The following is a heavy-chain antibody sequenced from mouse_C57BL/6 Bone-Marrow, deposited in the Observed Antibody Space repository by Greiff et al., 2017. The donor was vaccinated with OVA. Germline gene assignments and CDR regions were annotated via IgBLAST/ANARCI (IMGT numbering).Heavy chain of an antibody. CDR1: GYTFTSYW. Sequence: QVQLQQPGAELVKPGASVKMSCKASGYTFTSYWITWVKQRPGQGLEWIGDIYPGSGSTNYNEKFKSKATLTVDKSSSTAYMQLSSLTSEDSAVYYCARWYYYGMYFDYWGQGTTLTVSS. V-gene: IGHV1-55*01. D-gene: IGHD1-1*01. J-gene: IGHJ2*01. CDR2: IYPGSGST. CDR3: ARWYYYGMYFDY.